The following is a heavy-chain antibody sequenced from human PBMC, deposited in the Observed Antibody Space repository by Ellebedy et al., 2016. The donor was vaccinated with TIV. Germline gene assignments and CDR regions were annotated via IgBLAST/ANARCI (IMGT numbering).Heavy chain of an antibody. V-gene: IGHV1-69*10. J-gene: IGHJ4*02. CDR1: GGTFSSYG. CDR3: ARVGNYYGGNPSYYIDY. CDR2: IIPILGKA. D-gene: IGHD4-23*01. Sequence: AASVKVSCKATGGTFSSYGISWVRQAPGQGLEWMGGIIPILGKANYAQKFQGRVTITADESTYTAYMELSSLRSEDTAVYYCARVGNYYGGNPSYYIDYWGQGTLVTVSS.